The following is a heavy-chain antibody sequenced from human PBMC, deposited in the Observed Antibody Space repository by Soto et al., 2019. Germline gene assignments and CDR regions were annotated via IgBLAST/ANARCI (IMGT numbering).Heavy chain of an antibody. CDR1: GGTFSSYA. J-gene: IGHJ4*02. Sequence: SVKVSCKASGGTFSSYAISWVRQAPGQGLEWMGGIIPIFGTANYAQKFQGRVTITADESTSTAYMELSSLRSEDTAVYYCARDSDSYYYNSSGYYFDYWGQGTLVTVSS. D-gene: IGHD3-22*01. V-gene: IGHV1-69*13. CDR3: ARDSDSYYYNSSGYYFDY. CDR2: IIPIFGTA.